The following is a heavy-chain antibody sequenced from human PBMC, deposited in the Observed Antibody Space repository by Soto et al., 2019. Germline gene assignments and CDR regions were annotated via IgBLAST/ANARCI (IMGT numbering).Heavy chain of an antibody. CDR2: IRSSNSYI. CDR1: GFTFSSYS. Sequence: EVQLVESGGGLVKPGGSLRLSCAASGFTFSSYSMNWVRQAPGKGLEWVSSIRSSNSYIYYADSVKGRFTISRDNAKNPLYLQMNSLRAEDTAVYYCARDRRDGYNFDYWGQGTLVTVSS. CDR3: ARDRRDGYNFDY. V-gene: IGHV3-21*01. J-gene: IGHJ4*02. D-gene: IGHD5-12*01.